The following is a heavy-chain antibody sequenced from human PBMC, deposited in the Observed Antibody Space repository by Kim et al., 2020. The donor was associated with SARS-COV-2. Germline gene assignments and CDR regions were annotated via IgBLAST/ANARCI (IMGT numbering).Heavy chain of an antibody. CDR1: GFTFSSHA. CDR3: AKEDGRDGYKDYSDY. V-gene: IGHV3-23*01. D-gene: IGHD5-12*01. J-gene: IGHJ4*02. Sequence: GGSLRLSCAASGFTFSSHAMTWVRQAPGKGLDCVSVISGGGETTYYADSVKGRFTISRDNSKNTLYLQMNSLRAEDTAVYYCAKEDGRDGYKDYSDYWGQGTLVTVSS. CDR2: ISGGGETT.